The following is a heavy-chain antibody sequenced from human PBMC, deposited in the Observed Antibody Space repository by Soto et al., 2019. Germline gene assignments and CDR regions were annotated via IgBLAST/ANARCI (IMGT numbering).Heavy chain of an antibody. D-gene: IGHD5-18*01. J-gene: IGHJ3*02. CDR1: GYTFTSYG. CDR3: ARSLWMQLGPDDAFDI. CDR2: ISAYNGNT. Sequence: QVQLVQSGAEVKNPGASVKVSCKASGYTFTSYGISWVRQAPGQGLEWMGWISAYNGNTNYAQKLQGRVTMTTDTSARTAYMELRSLRSDDTAVYYCARSLWMQLGPDDAFDIWRQGTMVTVSS. V-gene: IGHV1-18*01.